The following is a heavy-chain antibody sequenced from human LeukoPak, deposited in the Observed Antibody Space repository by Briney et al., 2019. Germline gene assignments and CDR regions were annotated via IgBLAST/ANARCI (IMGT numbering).Heavy chain of an antibody. CDR1: GFTFSSYA. CDR2: ISGGGGST. V-gene: IGHV3-23*01. Sequence: PGGSLRLSCAASGFTFSSYAMTWVRQAPGKGLEWVSGISGGGGSTYYADSVKGRFTISRDNSKNTLYLQMNSLRAEDTAVYYCAKDHFSRPRSEDYWGQGTLVTVSS. CDR3: AKDHFSRPRSEDY. J-gene: IGHJ4*02. D-gene: IGHD2/OR15-2a*01.